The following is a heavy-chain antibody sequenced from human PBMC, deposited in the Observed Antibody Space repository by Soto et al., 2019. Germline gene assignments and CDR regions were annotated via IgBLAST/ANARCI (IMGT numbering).Heavy chain of an antibody. CDR3: ASIDQEYYYYGMDV. CDR1: GYTFTSYA. J-gene: IGHJ6*02. D-gene: IGHD2-15*01. CDR2: INAGNGNT. V-gene: IGHV1-3*01. Sequence: QVQLVQSGAEVKKPGASVKVSCKASGYTFTSYAMHWVRQAPGQRLEWMGWINAGNGNTKYSQKFQGRVTITRDTXXSTAYMELSSLRSEDTAVYYCASIDQEYYYYGMDVWGQGTTVTVSS.